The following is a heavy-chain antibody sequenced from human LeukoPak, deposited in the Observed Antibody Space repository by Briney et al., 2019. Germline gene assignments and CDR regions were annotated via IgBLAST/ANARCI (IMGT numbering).Heavy chain of an antibody. D-gene: IGHD2-2*01. CDR1: GGTFSGYA. CDR3: AREGEVVVVPAATGAFDI. Sequence: GASVKVSCKASGGTFSGYAISWVRQAPGQGLEWMGGIIPIFGTANYAQKFQGRVTITTDESTSTAYMELSSLRSEDTAVYYCAREGEVVVVPAATGAFDIWGQGTMVTVSS. CDR2: IIPIFGTA. J-gene: IGHJ3*02. V-gene: IGHV1-69*05.